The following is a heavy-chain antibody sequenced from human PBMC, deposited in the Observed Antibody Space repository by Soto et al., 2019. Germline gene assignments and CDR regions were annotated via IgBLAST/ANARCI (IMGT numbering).Heavy chain of an antibody. V-gene: IGHV4-34*01. CDR3: ARDLSGYYYGMDV. J-gene: IGHJ6*02. Sequence: PSETLSLTCAVYGGSFSCYFSDWVRQPPGKGLEWIGEINHSGSTKYNPSLKSRVTLSVDTSKNQFSLRVFSVTAADTAVYYCARDLSGYYYGMDVWGQGTTVTVSS. CDR1: GGSFSCYF. CDR2: INHSGST.